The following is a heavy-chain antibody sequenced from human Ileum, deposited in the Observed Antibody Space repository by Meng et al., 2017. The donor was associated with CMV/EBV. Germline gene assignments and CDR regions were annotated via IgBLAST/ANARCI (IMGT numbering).Heavy chain of an antibody. J-gene: IGHJ2*01. CDR1: FSRASPAEG. CDR2: LYWDDDR. CDR3: AHRPSTVSFYWYFDV. V-gene: IGHV2-5*02. Sequence: FSRASPAEGVGSIRQPPGKALEWIALLYWDDDRRLSPSLRNRLTITKDTSKNQVVLTLTNMDPADTGTYYCAHRPSTVSFYWYFDVWGRGTLVTVSS. D-gene: IGHD4-17*01.